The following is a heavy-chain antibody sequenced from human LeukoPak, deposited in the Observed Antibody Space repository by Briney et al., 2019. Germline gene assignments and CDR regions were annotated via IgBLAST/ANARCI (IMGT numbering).Heavy chain of an antibody. V-gene: IGHV1-2*02. J-gene: IGHJ6*02. CDR1: GYTFTGYY. D-gene: IGHD2-2*01. Sequence: GASVKVSCKASGYTFTGYYMHWVRQAPGQGLEWMGWINPNSGGTNYAQKFQGRVTMTRDTSISTAYMELSRLRSDDTAVYYCAIFPLGYCSSTSCYVYGMDVWGQGSTVTVSS. CDR2: INPNSGGT. CDR3: AIFPLGYCSSTSCYVYGMDV.